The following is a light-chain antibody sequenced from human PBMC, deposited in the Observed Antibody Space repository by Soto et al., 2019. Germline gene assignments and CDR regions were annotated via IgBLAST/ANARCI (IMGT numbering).Light chain of an antibody. CDR3: QQYNNWPALT. V-gene: IGKV1-5*01. Sequence: IQMTQSPSTLSASAGDRVTITCLSSQSISSWLAWYQQKPGKAPKLLIYGASTRATGIPARFSGSGSGTEFTLTISSLQSEDFAVYYCQQYNNWPALTFGGGTKVDIK. J-gene: IGKJ4*01. CDR2: GAS. CDR1: QSISSW.